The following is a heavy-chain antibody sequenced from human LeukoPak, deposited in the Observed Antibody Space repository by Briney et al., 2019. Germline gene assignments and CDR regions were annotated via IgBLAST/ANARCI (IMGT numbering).Heavy chain of an antibody. CDR1: GFAFSSYC. J-gene: IGHJ6*03. CDR2: ISSSSSYI. CDR3: ARNAYYYDSSASSNYYYYYMDV. Sequence: AGGSLRLSCAASGFAFSSYCMNWVRQAPGKGLEWVSSISSSSSYIYYADSVKGRFTISRDNAKNSLYLQMNSLRAEDTAVYYCARNAYYYDSSASSNYYYYYMDVWGKGTTVTISS. D-gene: IGHD3-22*01. V-gene: IGHV3-21*01.